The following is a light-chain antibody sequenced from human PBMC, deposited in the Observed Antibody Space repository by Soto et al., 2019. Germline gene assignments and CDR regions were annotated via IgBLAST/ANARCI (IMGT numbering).Light chain of an antibody. V-gene: IGKV1-5*01. CDR1: QSVRSW. Sequence: DIQMNKSPSTLSASVGYRFTITWRAIQSVRSWLAWYQQKPGRAPKFLIYDASSLESGVPSRFSGSGSGTEFTLTISSLQPDEFATYDCQQYNSYSITVGQFKRLEIK. CDR2: DAS. J-gene: IGKJ5*01. CDR3: QQYNSYSIT.